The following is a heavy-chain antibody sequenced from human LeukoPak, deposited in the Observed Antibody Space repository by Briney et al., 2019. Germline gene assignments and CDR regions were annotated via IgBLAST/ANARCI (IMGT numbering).Heavy chain of an antibody. CDR3: AKEGYSRGYYSYYYMDV. J-gene: IGHJ6*03. V-gene: IGHV3-7*01. CDR2: IKQDGSEK. D-gene: IGHD6-13*01. CDR1: GFTFSSYW. Sequence: HSGGSLRLSCAASGFTFSSYWMSWVRQAPGKGLEWVANIKQDGSEKYYVDSVKGRFTISRDNAKNSLYLQMNSLRAEDTAVYYCAKEGYSRGYYSYYYMDVWGKGTTVTVSS.